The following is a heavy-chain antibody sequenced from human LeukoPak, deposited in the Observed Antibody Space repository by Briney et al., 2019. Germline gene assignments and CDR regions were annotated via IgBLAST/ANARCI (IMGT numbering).Heavy chain of an antibody. J-gene: IGHJ4*02. CDR1: GYTFTGYY. CDR3: AREASSGWRDY. Sequence: ASVKVSFKASGYTFTGYYMHWVRQAPGQGLEWMGWINPNSGGTNYAQKFQGRVTMTRDTSISTAYMELSRLRSDATAVYYCAREASSGWRDYWGQGTLVTVSS. CDR2: INPNSGGT. V-gene: IGHV1-2*02. D-gene: IGHD6-19*01.